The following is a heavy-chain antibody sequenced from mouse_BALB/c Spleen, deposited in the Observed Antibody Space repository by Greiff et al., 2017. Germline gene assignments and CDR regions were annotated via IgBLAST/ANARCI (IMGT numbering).Heavy chain of an antibody. Sequence: QVQLQQPGAELVKPGASVKLSCKASGYTFTSYWMHWVKQRPGQGLEWIGEIDPSDSYTNYNQKFKGKATLTVDKSSSTAYMQLSSLTSEDSAVYYCAGLRSYYAMDYWGRGTSVTVSS. CDR2: IDPSDSYT. CDR1: GYTFTSYW. J-gene: IGHJ4*01. V-gene: IGHV1-69*02. D-gene: IGHD2-4*01. CDR3: AGLRSYYAMDY.